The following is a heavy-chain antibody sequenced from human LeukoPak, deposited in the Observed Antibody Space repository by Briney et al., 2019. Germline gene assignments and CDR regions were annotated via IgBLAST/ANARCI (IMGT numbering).Heavy chain of an antibody. CDR2: IKQDGSEK. D-gene: IGHD3-22*01. V-gene: IGHV3-7*01. CDR1: GFTFSSYW. J-gene: IGHJ1*01. Sequence: GGSLRLSCAASGFTFSSYWMSWVRQAPGKGLEWAANIKQDGSEKYYVDSVKGRFTISRDNAKNSLYLQMNSLRAEDTAVYYCATYSSLNRREFQYWGQGTLLTVSS. CDR3: ATYSSLNRREFQY.